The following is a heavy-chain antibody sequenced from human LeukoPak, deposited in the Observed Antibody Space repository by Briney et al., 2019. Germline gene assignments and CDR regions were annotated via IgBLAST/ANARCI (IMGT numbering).Heavy chain of an antibody. D-gene: IGHD1-26*01. V-gene: IGHV4-59*01. J-gene: IGHJ4*02. CDR3: AGGTYYYFDY. CDR1: GGSISSYY. Sequence: SETLSLTCTVSGGSISSYYWSWIRQPPGKGVEWIGYVYYSGSTHYNPSLKSRVTISVDTSKNQFSLKVSSVTAADTAIYYCAGGTYYYFDYWGQGTLVTVSS. CDR2: VYYSGST.